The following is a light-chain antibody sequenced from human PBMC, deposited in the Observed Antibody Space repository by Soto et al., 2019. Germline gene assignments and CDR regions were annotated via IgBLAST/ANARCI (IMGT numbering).Light chain of an antibody. Sequence: ALTQPPSVSGSPGQSVAISCTGTSSDVGSYNRVSWYQQPPGAAPKLMIYEVSNRPSGVPDRFSGSKSGNTASLTISGLQAEDDADYYCHPYLGSSTYVLGTGTKVNV. J-gene: IGLJ1*01. CDR1: SSDVGSYNR. V-gene: IGLV2-18*02. CDR3: HPYLGSSTYV. CDR2: EVS.